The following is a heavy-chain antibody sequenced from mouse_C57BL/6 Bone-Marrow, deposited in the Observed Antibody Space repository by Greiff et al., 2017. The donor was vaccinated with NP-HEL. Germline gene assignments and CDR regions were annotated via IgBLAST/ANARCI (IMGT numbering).Heavy chain of an antibody. J-gene: IGHJ3*01. V-gene: IGHV5-4*01. Sequence: EVQRVESGGGLVKPGGSLKLSCAASGFTFSSYAMSWVRQTPEKRLEWVATISDGGSYTYYPDNVKGRFTISRDNAKNNLYLQMSHLKSEDTARYYCARNFPYYGSSLFAYWGQGTLVTVSA. CDR3: ARNFPYYGSSLFAY. D-gene: IGHD1-1*01. CDR1: GFTFSSYA. CDR2: ISDGGSYT.